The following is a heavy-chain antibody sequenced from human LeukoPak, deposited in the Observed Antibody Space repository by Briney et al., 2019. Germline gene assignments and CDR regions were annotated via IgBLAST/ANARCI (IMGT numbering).Heavy chain of an antibody. J-gene: IGHJ4*02. CDR3: AGARYDFWSGYLTH. Sequence: SVKVSCKASGGTFCSYAISWVRQAPGQGLEWMGRIIPIFGTANYAQKFQGRVTITTDESTSTAYMELSSLRSEDTAVYYCAGARYDFWSGYLTHWGQGTLVTVSS. V-gene: IGHV1-69*05. CDR2: IIPIFGTA. D-gene: IGHD3-3*01. CDR1: GGTFCSYA.